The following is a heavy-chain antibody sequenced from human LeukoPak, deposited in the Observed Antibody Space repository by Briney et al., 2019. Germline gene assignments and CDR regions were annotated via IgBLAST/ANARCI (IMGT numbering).Heavy chain of an antibody. D-gene: IGHD5-18*01. V-gene: IGHV3-30*02. CDR1: GFTFSSYG. CDR3: AKDLWLLGSRLPYDAFDI. Sequence: GGSLRLSCAASGFTFSSYGMHWVRQAPGKRLEWVAFIQYDGSNKYYADSVKGRFTISRDNSKNTLYLQMNSLRAEDTAVSYCAKDLWLLGSRLPYDAFDIWRKETMVTVSS. J-gene: IGHJ3*02. CDR2: IQYDGSNK.